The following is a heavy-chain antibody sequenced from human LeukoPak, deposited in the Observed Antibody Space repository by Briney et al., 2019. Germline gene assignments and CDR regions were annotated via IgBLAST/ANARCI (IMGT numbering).Heavy chain of an antibody. Sequence: PSETLSLTCAVSGGSISSGGYSWSWIRQPPGKGLEWIGYIYHSGSTYYNPSLKSRVTISVDRSKNQFSLKLSSVTAADTAVYYCARILRNNWFDPWGQGTLVTVSS. J-gene: IGHJ5*02. CDR2: IYHSGST. V-gene: IGHV4-30-2*01. CDR3: ARILRNNWFDP. CDR1: GGSISSGGYS.